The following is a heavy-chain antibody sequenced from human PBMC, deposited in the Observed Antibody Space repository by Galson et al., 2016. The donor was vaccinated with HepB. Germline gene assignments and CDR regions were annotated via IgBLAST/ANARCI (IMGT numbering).Heavy chain of an antibody. CDR1: GGTFITHG. Sequence: SVKVSCKASGGTFITHGISWVRQAPGQGLEWMGAIIPLTGIPDYAQKFQGRLTITADKSTTTAHMELSSLRSEDTAVYYCARAEISGHNYYYGVDVWGQGTTVTVSS. CDR2: IIPLTGIP. D-gene: IGHD3/OR15-3a*01. V-gene: IGHV1-69*10. CDR3: ARAEISGHNYYYGVDV. J-gene: IGHJ6*02.